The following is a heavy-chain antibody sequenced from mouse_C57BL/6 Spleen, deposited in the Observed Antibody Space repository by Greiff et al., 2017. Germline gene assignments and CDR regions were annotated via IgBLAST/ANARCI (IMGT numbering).Heavy chain of an antibody. J-gene: IGHJ2*01. Sequence: QVQLKQSGPELVKPGASVKISCKASGYAFSSSWMNWVKQRPGKGLEWIGRIYPGDGDTNYNGKFKGKATLTADKSSSTAYMQLSSLTSEDSAVYFCARWEDSSGYGFDYWGQGTTLTVSS. CDR3: ARWEDSSGYGFDY. V-gene: IGHV1-82*01. CDR1: GYAFSSSW. CDR2: IYPGDGDT. D-gene: IGHD3-2*02.